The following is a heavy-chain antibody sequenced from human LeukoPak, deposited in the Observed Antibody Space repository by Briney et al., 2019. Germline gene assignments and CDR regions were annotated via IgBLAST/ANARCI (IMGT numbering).Heavy chain of an antibody. CDR2: INAGNGNT. CDR1: GYTFTSYA. V-gene: IGHV1-3*01. Sequence: ASVKVSCKASGYTFTSYAMHWVRQAPGQRLEWMGWINAGNGNTKYPQKFQGRVTITRDTSASTAYMELSSLRSEDTAVYYCARAIFSLWFGELFTWGQGTLVTVSS. J-gene: IGHJ5*02. D-gene: IGHD3-10*01. CDR3: ARAIFSLWFGELFT.